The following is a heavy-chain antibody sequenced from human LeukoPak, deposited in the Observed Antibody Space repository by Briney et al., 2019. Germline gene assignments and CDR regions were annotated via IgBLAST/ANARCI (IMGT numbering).Heavy chain of an antibody. V-gene: IGHV4-4*07. CDR2: IYTSGST. Sequence: SETLSLTCTVSGGSSSSYYWSWIRQPAGKGLEWIGRIYTSGSTNYNPSLKSRVTNSVDTSKNQFSLKLSPVTAAGTAVYYFAREGPEWLVPVWGKGTTVIITS. CDR3: AREGPEWLVPV. CDR1: GGSSSSYY. D-gene: IGHD6-19*01. J-gene: IGHJ6*03.